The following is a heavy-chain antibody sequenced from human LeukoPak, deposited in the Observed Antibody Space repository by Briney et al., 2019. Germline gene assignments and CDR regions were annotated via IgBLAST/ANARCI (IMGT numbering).Heavy chain of an antibody. CDR3: ARDSSSPYWYFNL. CDR1: GFTFSKYW. CDR2: IKQDGSEN. Sequence: GGSLRLSCAASGFTFSKYWMSWVRQAPGKGLEWVASIKQDGSENYYVDSVKGRFTVSRDDAKNSLYLQMNSLRAEDTAVYYCARDSSSPYWYFNLWGRGTLVTVSS. V-gene: IGHV3-7*01. J-gene: IGHJ2*01.